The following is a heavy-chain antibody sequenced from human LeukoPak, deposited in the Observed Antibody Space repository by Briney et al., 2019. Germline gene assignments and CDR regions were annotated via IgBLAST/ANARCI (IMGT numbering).Heavy chain of an antibody. V-gene: IGHV1-2*02. CDR1: GYTFTGYY. J-gene: IGHJ5*02. D-gene: IGHD3-9*01. CDR2: INPNSGGT. Sequence: GASVKVSCKASGYTFTGYYMHWVRQAPGQGLEWMGWINPNSGGTNYAQKFQGRVTMTRDTSISTAYMELSRLRSDDTAVYYCARESHDYDILTGYFGVAGWFVPWGQGTLVTVSS. CDR3: ARESHDYDILTGYFGVAGWFVP.